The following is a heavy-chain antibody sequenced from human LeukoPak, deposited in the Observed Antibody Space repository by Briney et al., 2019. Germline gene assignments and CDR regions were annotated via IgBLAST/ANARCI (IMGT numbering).Heavy chain of an antibody. CDR1: GHTFTGSYPAYH. D-gene: IGHD3-9*01. Sequence: ASVQVSCKGSGHTFTGSYPAYHLHWVRQAPGQGLEWMGSINPRTGGTNYAQRFQGRVTLARDSSISTAYMELTRLRSDDMAVYYCARGFDWVDVPHYYMDVWGTGSTVTVSS. CDR3: ARGFDWVDVPHYYMDV. CDR2: INPRTGGT. V-gene: IGHV1-2*02. J-gene: IGHJ6*03.